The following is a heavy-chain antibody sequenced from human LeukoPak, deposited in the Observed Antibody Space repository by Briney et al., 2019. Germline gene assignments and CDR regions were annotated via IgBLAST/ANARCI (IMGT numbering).Heavy chain of an antibody. CDR2: IYYSGST. CDR1: GGSISSGGYY. CDR3: VRGVDS. V-gene: IGHV4-31*03. J-gene: IGHJ4*02. Sequence: SETLSLTCTVSGGSISSGGYYWSWIRQHPGKGLEWIGYIYYSGSTYYNPSLKGRATKSVDMSQNHFSLKLDSVTAADTAIYYCVRGVDSWGQGSLVTVSS.